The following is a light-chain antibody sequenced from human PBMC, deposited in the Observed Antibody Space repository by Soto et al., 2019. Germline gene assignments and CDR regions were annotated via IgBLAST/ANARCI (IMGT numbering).Light chain of an antibody. CDR1: QSVTTN. CDR2: GAS. J-gene: IGKJ1*01. Sequence: EIVLTQSPATLSVSPGERATLSCRASQSVTTNMAWYQQKPGQAPRLLIYGASTRATGIPARFSGSGSGTDFTLTISSLQSEDLAVYYCQQYNNWPPWTFGQGTKVDI. CDR3: QQYNNWPPWT. V-gene: IGKV3-15*01.